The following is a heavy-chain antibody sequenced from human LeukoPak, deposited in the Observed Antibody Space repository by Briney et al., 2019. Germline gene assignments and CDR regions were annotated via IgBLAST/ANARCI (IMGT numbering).Heavy chain of an antibody. J-gene: IGHJ3*02. Sequence: ASVKVSCKASGGTFSSYAISWVRQAPGQGLEWMGRIIPILGIANYAQKFQGRVTITADKSTSTAYMELSSLRSEDTAVYYCATESYYADAARDAFDIWGQGTMVTVSS. CDR3: ATESYYADAARDAFDI. CDR2: IIPILGIA. V-gene: IGHV1-69*04. CDR1: GGTFSSYA. D-gene: IGHD3-10*01.